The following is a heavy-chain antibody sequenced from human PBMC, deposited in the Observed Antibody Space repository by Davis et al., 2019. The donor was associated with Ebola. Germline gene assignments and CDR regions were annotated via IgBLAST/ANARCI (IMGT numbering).Heavy chain of an antibody. V-gene: IGHV4-34*01. J-gene: IGHJ4*02. CDR1: GDSFNAYY. CDR3: ARHGLGVYPFDH. D-gene: IGHD3-10*01. CDR2: INDSGRT. Sequence: SETLSLTCAVYGDSFNAYYWNWIRQPPGKGLEWIGEINDSGRTNYNPSLKSRVTISIDTSKNQFSLELSSVTAADTAVYYCARHGLGVYPFDHWGQGTLVTVSS.